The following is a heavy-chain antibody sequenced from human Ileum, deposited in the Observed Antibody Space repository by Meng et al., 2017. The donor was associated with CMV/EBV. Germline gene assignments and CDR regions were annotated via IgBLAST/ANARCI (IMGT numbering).Heavy chain of an antibody. CDR1: GGSVSSGTHS. CDR3: ARTGQYYDSWSGLDP. V-gene: IGHV4-61*01. D-gene: IGHD3-3*01. Sequence: SGGSVSSGTHSWRWMRQPPGKGLEWIGYIYYTGSTNYNPSLKSRFTISIDTSKNQFSLKLSSVTAADTAVYYCARTGQYYDSWSGLDPWGQGTLVTVSS. J-gene: IGHJ5*02. CDR2: IYYTGST.